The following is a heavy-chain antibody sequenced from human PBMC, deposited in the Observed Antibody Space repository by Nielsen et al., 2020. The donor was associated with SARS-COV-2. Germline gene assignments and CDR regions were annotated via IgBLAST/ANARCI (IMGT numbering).Heavy chain of an antibody. CDR2: IHHSGST. J-gene: IGHJ6*03. V-gene: IGHV4-4*02. CDR3: ARRNIVVVPAPILGLEPFFSSYYVDV. D-gene: IGHD2-2*02. Sequence: SETLSLTCAVSGVSFSSNYWWSWVRQPPGKGLEWIGEIHHSGSTNYAPSLKSRVSMSVDKSKSQLSLRLRSVTAADTAVYYCARRNIVVVPAPILGLEPFFSSYYVDVWGKGTTVTVSS. CDR1: GVSFSSNYW.